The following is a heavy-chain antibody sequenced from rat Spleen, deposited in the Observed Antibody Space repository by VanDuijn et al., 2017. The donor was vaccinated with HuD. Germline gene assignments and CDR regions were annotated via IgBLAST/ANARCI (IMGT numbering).Heavy chain of an antibody. J-gene: IGHJ2*01. Sequence: QVQLKESGPGLVQPSQTLSLTCTVSGFSLTSYHVHWVRQSPGKGLEWMGRMRYDGDTSYNSALKSRLSISRDTSKNQVFLKMGSLQTDDTAIYYCSRSLYSSPLFDYWGQGVMVTVSS. D-gene: IGHD1-2*01. V-gene: IGHV2-63*01. CDR3: SRSLYSSPLFDY. CDR2: MRYDGDT. CDR1: GFSLTSYH.